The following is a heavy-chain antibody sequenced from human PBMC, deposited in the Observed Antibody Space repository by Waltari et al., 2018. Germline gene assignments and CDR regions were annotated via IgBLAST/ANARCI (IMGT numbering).Heavy chain of an antibody. CDR1: GYTFTGYY. CDR2: INPNSGGT. CDR3: ARASTVVVPAAMAY. D-gene: IGHD2-2*01. Sequence: QVQLVQSGAEVKKPGASVKVSCKASGYTFTGYYMHWVRQAPGQGLEWMGWINPNSGGTNSAQKFQGRVTMTRDTSISTAYMELSRLRSDDTAVYYCARASTVVVPAAMAYWGQGTLVTVSS. V-gene: IGHV1-2*02. J-gene: IGHJ4*02.